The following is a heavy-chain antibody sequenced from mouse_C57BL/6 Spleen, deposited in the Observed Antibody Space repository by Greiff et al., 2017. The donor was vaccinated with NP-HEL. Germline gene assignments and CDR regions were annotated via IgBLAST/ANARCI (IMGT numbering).Heavy chain of an antibody. CDR1: GYTFTEYT. CDR2: FYPGSGSI. J-gene: IGHJ2*01. Sequence: VQLQQSGAELVKPGASVKLSCKASGYTFTEYTIHWVKQRSGQGLEWIGWFYPGSGSIKYNEKFKDKATLTADKSSSTVYMELSRVTSEDSAVYFCARHEGESFITTVVPFDYWGQGTTLTVSS. D-gene: IGHD1-1*01. V-gene: IGHV1-62-2*01. CDR3: ARHEGESFITTVVPFDY.